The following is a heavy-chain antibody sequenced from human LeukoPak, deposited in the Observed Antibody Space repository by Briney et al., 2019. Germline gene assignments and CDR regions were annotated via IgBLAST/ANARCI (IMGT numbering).Heavy chain of an antibody. D-gene: IGHD3-10*01. CDR2: IYYSGST. J-gene: IGHJ6*02. CDR1: VGSISSYY. Sequence: SETLSLTCTVSVGSISSYYWSWIRQPPGKGLEGIGYIYYSGSTNYNPSLKSRVTISVDTSKNQFSLKLSSVTAADTAVYYCARLMVRGVITWYYYGMDVWGQGTTVTVSS. V-gene: IGHV4-59*01. CDR3: ARLMVRGVITWYYYGMDV.